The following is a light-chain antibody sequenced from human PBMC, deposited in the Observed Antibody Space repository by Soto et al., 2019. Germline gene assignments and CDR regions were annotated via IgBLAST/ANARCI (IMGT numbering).Light chain of an antibody. J-gene: IGKJ3*01. CDR2: DAS. Sequence: DIQMTQSPSTLSASVGDRVTITCRASQSISRSLAWYQQKPGIAPSLLIYDASSLEGGVPSRFSGSGFGTEFTLTITNLQPADFATYYCQQYSDFLISFGPGTTVDFK. CDR3: QQYSDFLIS. CDR1: QSISRS. V-gene: IGKV1-5*01.